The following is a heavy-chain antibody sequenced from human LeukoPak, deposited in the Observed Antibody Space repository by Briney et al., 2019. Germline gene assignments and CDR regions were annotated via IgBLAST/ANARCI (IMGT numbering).Heavy chain of an antibody. J-gene: IGHJ3*02. Sequence: PSETLSLTCTVSGGSIRSYFWSWLRQPPGKGLEWIGYIWDTEITDYNPSLKSRVTISLDTSKNHFSLKLRSVTAADTALYFCARGLVLATDDAFDIWGQGALVTVSS. CDR3: ARGLVLATDDAFDI. CDR1: GGSIRSYF. CDR2: IWDTEIT. D-gene: IGHD5-12*01. V-gene: IGHV4-59*01.